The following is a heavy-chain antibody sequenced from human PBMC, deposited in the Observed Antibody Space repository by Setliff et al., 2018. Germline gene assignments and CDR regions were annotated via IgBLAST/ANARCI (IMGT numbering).Heavy chain of an antibody. CDR2: IIPIFRTT. Sequence: SVKVSCKASRGTFSSYGITWVRQAPGQGLEWMGGIIPIFRTTNYAQKFQGRVTITADESTSTAYMELSSLRSEDTAVYYCARDLSRLVGAPGYYFDYWGQGTLVTVSS. CDR1: RGTFSSYG. CDR3: ARDLSRLVGAPGYYFDY. V-gene: IGHV1-69*13. J-gene: IGHJ4*02. D-gene: IGHD1-26*01.